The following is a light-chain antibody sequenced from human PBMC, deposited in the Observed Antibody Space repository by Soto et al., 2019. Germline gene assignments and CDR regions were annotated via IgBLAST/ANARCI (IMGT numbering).Light chain of an antibody. CDR3: TSYTTSSTLAVV. V-gene: IGLV2-14*01. CDR1: STDVGGYNF. J-gene: IGLJ2*01. CDR2: EAS. Sequence: QSALTQPASVSGSPGQSITISCTGTSTDVGGYNFVSWYQQHPGKAPKLMIYEASNRPSGVSNRFSGSKSGNTASLTISGLQAEDEANYYCTSYTTSSTLAVVFGGGTKVTVL.